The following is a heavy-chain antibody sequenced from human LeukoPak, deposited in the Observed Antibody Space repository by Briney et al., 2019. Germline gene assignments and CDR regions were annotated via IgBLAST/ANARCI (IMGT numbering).Heavy chain of an antibody. D-gene: IGHD3-3*01. J-gene: IGHJ6*03. CDR3: ARIRREWLYYYYMDV. Sequence: SETLSLTCTVSGGSISSYYWSWIRQPPGKGLEWIGYIYYSGSTNYNPSLKSRVTISVDTSKNQFSLKVRSVTAADTAMYYCARIRREWLYYYYMDVWGKGTTVTVAS. CDR2: IYYSGST. V-gene: IGHV4-59*08. CDR1: GGSISSYY.